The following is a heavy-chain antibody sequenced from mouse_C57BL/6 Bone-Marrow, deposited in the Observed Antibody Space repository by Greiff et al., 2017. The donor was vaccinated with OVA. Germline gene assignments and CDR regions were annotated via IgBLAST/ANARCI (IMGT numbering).Heavy chain of an antibody. CDR2: ISYDGSN. CDR3: ARRGDSLYAMDY. D-gene: IGHD6-2*01. V-gene: IGHV3-6*01. CDR1: GYSITSGYY. Sequence: ESGPGLVKPSQSLSLTCSVTGYSITSGYYWNWIRQFPGNKLEWMGYISYDGSNKYNPSLKNRISITRDTSKNQFFLKLNSVTTEDTATYYCARRGDSLYAMDYWGQGTSVTVSS. J-gene: IGHJ4*01.